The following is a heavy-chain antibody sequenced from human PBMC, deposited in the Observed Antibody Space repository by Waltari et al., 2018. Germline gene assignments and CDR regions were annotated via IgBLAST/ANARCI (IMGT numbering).Heavy chain of an antibody. CDR2: SNYSGKR. CDR1: DYSIINGYY. Sequence: RESCPGLVRTSETLSLNCDVSDYSIINGYYWGWIRQPPGKGLEWIASSNYSGKRYNNPSFESRVTISVDTSSNPFSLQLHSVTAADTAVYFCGRLGGSMTTYQTFRDHWGQGILVNVSS. D-gene: IGHD2-21*01. V-gene: IGHV4-38-2*01. CDR3: GRLGGSMTTYQTFRDH. J-gene: IGHJ5*02.